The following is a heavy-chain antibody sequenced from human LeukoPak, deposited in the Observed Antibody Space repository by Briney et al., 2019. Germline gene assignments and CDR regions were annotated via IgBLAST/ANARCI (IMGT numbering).Heavy chain of an antibody. CDR2: IYYTGST. Sequence: SETLSLTCTVSSGSIKFSSYYWSWVRQPPGKGLEWIGSIYYTGSTYYNSSLKSRVTISVDTSKNQFSLKLSSVTAADTAVYYCARGMYSSGWYTYPFDYWGQGTLVTVSS. V-gene: IGHV4-39*07. CDR1: SGSIKFSSYY. CDR3: ARGMYSSGWYTYPFDY. D-gene: IGHD6-19*01. J-gene: IGHJ4*02.